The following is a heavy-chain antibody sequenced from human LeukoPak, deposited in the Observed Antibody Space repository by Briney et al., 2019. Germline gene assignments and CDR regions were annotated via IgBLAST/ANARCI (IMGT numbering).Heavy chain of an antibody. CDR3: ARSLMDGSGWAIDY. J-gene: IGHJ4*02. D-gene: IGHD6-19*01. Sequence: TLSLTCTVSGGSITSGDYYWSWIRQPPGKGLEWIGYIYYTGSTYYNPSLKSRVTISVDTSKNQFSLKLNSVTAADTAVYYCARSLMDGSGWAIDYWGQGTLVTVSS. CDR1: GGSITSGDYY. V-gene: IGHV4-30-4*01. CDR2: IYYTGST.